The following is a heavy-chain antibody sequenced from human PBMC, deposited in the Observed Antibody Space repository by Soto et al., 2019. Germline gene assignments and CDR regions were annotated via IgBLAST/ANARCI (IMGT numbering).Heavy chain of an antibody. Sequence: QITLKESGPPLVRPAQTLTLTCAFSGFSLTTTHMGVAWIRQPPGKALDWLALIYWDDDKRYSPSLKNRLAIYKDTSRNRVVLTITNMNPEDTGTYFCAHAGDYDLMSFDHWGPGTLVTVSS. CDR2: IYWDDDK. D-gene: IGHD4-17*01. CDR3: AHAGDYDLMSFDH. CDR1: GFSLTTTHMG. V-gene: IGHV2-5*02. J-gene: IGHJ4*02.